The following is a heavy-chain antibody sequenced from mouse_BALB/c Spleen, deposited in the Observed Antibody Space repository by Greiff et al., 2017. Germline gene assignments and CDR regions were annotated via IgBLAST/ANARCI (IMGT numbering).Heavy chain of an antibody. CDR1: GFSLTSYG. D-gene: IGHD2-4*01. V-gene: IGHV2-2*02. CDR2: IWSGGST. J-gene: IGHJ3*01. CDR3: ASYYDYDVAWFAY. Sequence: QVQLKESGPGLVQPSQSLSITCTVSGFSLTSYGVHWVRQSPGKGLEWLGVIWSGGSTDYNAAFISRLSISKDNSKSQVFFKMNSLQANDTAIYYCASYYDYDVAWFAYWGQGTLVTVSA.